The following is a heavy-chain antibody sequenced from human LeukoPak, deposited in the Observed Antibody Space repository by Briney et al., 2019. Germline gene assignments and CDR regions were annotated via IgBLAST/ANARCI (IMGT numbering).Heavy chain of an antibody. CDR2: ISWNSGTI. D-gene: IGHD4-23*01. J-gene: IGHJ4*02. V-gene: IGHV3-9*03. CDR3: AKDVVGDYSGNWNYFDY. CDR1: GFTFDDYA. Sequence: GGSLRLSCAASGFTFDDYAMHWVRQAPGKGLEWVSGISWNSGTIGYADSVKGRFTISRDNAKNSLYLQMISLRAEDMALYYCAKDVVGDYSGNWNYFDYWGQGTLVTVSS.